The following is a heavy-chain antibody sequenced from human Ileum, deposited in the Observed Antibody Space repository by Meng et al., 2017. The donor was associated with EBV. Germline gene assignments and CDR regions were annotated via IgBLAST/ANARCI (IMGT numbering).Heavy chain of an antibody. D-gene: IGHD2-8*01. CDR2: INESGDT. CDR1: GGCFSEVC. V-gene: IGHV4-34*01. Sequence: QVPAHQLGEPLLTPSETLSLPWDVIGGCFSEVCWSWNHPAKGKGLEWIGEINESGDTTSTPAFRSRVSIAADKTKGQFTLRVKSVTAADTAVYYCHNDWCRHDSCVDSWGQGTLVTVSS. J-gene: IGHJ4*02. CDR3: HNDWCRHDSCVDS.